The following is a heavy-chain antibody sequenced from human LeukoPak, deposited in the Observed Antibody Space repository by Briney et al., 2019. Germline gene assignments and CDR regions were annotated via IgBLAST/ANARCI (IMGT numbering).Heavy chain of an antibody. D-gene: IGHD5-24*01. CDR2: IKQDGSEK. Sequence: GGSLRLSCAASGFTFSSYWMTWVRHLPGKGLEWVANIKQDGSEKYYVDSVKGRFTISRDNTRDSLYLQMNSLRAEDTAVYYCARHMERWQQFTRSPDYWGQGTLVTVSS. V-gene: IGHV3-7*01. CDR3: ARHMERWQQFTRSPDY. CDR1: GFTFSSYW. J-gene: IGHJ4*02.